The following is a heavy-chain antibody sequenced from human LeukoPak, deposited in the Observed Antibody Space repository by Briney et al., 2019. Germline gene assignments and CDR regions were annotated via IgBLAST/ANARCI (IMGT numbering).Heavy chain of an antibody. CDR3: ARDQLLWAFDS. V-gene: IGHV4-61*02. J-gene: IGHJ4*02. Sequence: KPSQTLSLTCTASGGSISSGSYYWNWIRQPAGKGLEWIGRIYTSGSTNYNPSLKSRVTISVDTSKNQFSLKLSSVTAADTAVYYCARDQLLWAFDSWGQGTLVTVSS. CDR1: GGSISSGSYY. CDR2: IYTSGST. D-gene: IGHD2-2*01.